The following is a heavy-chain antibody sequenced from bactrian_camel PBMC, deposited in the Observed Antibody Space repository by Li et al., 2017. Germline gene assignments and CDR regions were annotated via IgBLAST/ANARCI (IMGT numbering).Heavy chain of an antibody. Sequence: HVQLVESGGGSVEAGGSLRLSCVVSGYTYTRICMGWFRQSPGQKRERVAQLFRDLSTIYDEPVKGRFTITKDDAKNTLYLDMKNLKTEDTAMYYCSADENCSGGSIWYKYKGQGTQVTVS. V-gene: IGHV3S53*01. D-gene: IGHD2*01. J-gene: IGHJ4*01. CDR2: LFRDLST. CDR1: GYTYTRIC.